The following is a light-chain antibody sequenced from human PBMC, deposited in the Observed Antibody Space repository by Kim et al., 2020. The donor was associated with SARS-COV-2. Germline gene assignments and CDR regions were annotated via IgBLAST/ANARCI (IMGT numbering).Light chain of an antibody. CDR3: QQYNCYSRT. V-gene: IGKV1-5*01. J-gene: IGKJ1*01. CDR2: DAS. CDR1: QSISNW. Sequence: DIQMTQSPSTLSASVGDRVTITCRASQSISNWLAWYQQKPGKAPKLLIYDASNLESGVPSRFSGSGSGTEFTLTISSLQPDDFATYHCQQYNCYSRTFGQGTKVDIK.